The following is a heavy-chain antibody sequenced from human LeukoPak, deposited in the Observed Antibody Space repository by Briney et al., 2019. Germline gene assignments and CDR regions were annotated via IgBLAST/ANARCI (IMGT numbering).Heavy chain of an antibody. D-gene: IGHD2-2*01. CDR1: GFTFTNAW. V-gene: IGHV3-15*01. J-gene: IGHJ4*02. CDR3: TTDIVVVPASIRVIIDY. CDR2: IKSESDGWTT. Sequence: GGSLRLSCAASGFTFTNAWMSWVRQAPGKGLEGVGRIKSESDGWTTDYAAPVKGRFTISRDDSKNTLYLQMNSLKTEDTAVYYCTTDIVVVPASIRVIIDYWGQGTLVTVSS.